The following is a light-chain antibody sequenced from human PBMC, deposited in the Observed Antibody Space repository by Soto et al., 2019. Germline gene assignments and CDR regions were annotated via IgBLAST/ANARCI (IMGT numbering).Light chain of an antibody. CDR3: FSFTTTSTHV. CDR1: SSDIGAYDY. Sequence: QSALTQPASLSGSPGQSITISCTGTSSDIGAYDYVSWFQQHPGKAPKLMISEVNNRPSGVSNRFSGSKSGNTAYLTISGPQLADEPDYFCFSFTTTSTHVFGTGTKVPV. CDR2: EVN. J-gene: IGLJ1*01. V-gene: IGLV2-14*01.